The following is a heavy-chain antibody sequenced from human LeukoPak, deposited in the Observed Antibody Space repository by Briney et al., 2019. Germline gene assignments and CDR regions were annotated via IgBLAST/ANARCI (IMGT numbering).Heavy chain of an antibody. CDR3: AKLESPYNYYGMDV. CDR1: GFTFSSYA. D-gene: IGHD3-3*01. CDR2: ISASADST. Sequence: PGGSLRLSCAASGFTFSSYAMSWVRQAPGKGLEWVSAISASADSTYYADSVKGRFTISRDNSKNTLYLQMNSLRVEDTAVYYCAKLESPYNYYGMDVWGQGTTVTVS. J-gene: IGHJ6*02. V-gene: IGHV3-23*01.